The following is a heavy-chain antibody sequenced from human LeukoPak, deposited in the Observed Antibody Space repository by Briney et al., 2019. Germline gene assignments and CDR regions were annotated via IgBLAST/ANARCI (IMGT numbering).Heavy chain of an antibody. CDR3: ARYRVVRGVIQYYFDY. D-gene: IGHD3-10*01. CDR2: ISSSSSYI. J-gene: IGHJ4*02. CDR1: GFTFSSYS. V-gene: IGHV3-21*01. Sequence: GGSLRLSCAASGFTFSSYSMNWVRQAPGKGLEWVSSISSSSSYIYYADSVKGRFTISRDNAKNSLYLQMNSLRAEDTAVYYCARYRVVRGVIQYYFDYWGQGTLVTVSS.